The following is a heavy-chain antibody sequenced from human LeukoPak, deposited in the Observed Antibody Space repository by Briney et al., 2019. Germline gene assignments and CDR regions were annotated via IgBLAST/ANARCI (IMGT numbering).Heavy chain of an antibody. CDR1: GFTFGDYA. V-gene: IGHV3-49*04. Sequence: GGSLRLSCTASGFTFGDYAMSWVRPAPWKGLEWVGFIRSKAYGGTTEYAASVKGRFTISRDDSKSIAYLQMNSLKTEDTAVYYCTRGRWLQSYYFDYWGQGTLVTVSS. J-gene: IGHJ4*02. CDR3: TRGRWLQSYYFDY. D-gene: IGHD5-24*01. CDR2: IRSKAYGGTT.